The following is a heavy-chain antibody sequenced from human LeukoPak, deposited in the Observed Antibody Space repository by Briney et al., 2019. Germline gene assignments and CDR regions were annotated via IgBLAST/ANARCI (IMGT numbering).Heavy chain of an antibody. V-gene: IGHV4-30-4*01. D-gene: IGHD2-2*01. Sequence: SETLSLTCTVSGGSISSGDYYWSWIRQPPGKGLGWIGYIYYSGSTYYNPSLKSRVTISVDTSKNQFSLKLSSVTAADTAVYYCARTQLYCSSTSCYVNWFDPWGQGTLVTVSS. CDR2: IYYSGST. J-gene: IGHJ5*02. CDR3: ARTQLYCSSTSCYVNWFDP. CDR1: GGSISSGDYY.